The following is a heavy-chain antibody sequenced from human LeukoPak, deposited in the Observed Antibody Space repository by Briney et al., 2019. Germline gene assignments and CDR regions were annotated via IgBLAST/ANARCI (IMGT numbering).Heavy chain of an antibody. J-gene: IGHJ6*03. CDR2: INNDGSIT. D-gene: IGHD3-10*01. CDR3: ARARSFLSYMDV. V-gene: IGHV3-74*01. CDR1: GFTFSSYW. Sequence: PGGSLRLSCAASGFTFSSYWMHWVRQDPGKGLVWVSHINNDGSITNYADSVKGRFTISRDNAKNTLYLQMGSLRAEDMAVYYCARARSFLSYMDVWGKGTTVTISS.